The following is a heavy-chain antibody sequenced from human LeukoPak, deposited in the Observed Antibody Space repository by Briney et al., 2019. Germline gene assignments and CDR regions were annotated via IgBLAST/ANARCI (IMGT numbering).Heavy chain of an antibody. D-gene: IGHD5-12*01. Sequence: SVKVSCKASGGTFSSYTISWVRQAPGQGLEWMGRIIPILGIANYAQKFQGRVTITADKSTSTAYMELSSLRSEDTAVYYCAIESGYEGGWFDPWGQGTLVTVSS. V-gene: IGHV1-69*04. CDR1: GGTFSSYT. J-gene: IGHJ5*02. CDR3: AIESGYEGGWFDP. CDR2: IIPILGIA.